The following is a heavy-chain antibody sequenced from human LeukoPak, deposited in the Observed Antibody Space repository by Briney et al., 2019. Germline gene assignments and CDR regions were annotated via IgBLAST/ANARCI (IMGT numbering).Heavy chain of an antibody. CDR3: SRSVYGDYISSPFVY. Sequence: GGSLRLACAASGFTLDGYGMSWVRQAPGKGLEWVSGINWNGGSTGYADSVKGRFTSSRDNAKNYLYLQMNSLRAEDTALYYCSRSVYGDYISSPFVYWGQGTLVTVSS. D-gene: IGHD4-17*01. CDR2: INWNGGST. CDR1: GFTLDGYG. J-gene: IGHJ4*02. V-gene: IGHV3-20*04.